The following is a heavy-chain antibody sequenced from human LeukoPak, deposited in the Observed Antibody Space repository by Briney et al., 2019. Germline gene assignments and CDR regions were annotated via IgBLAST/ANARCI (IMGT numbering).Heavy chain of an antibody. CDR1: GGSVSSGSYY. J-gene: IGHJ5*02. CDR2: ICYSGST. V-gene: IGHV4-61*01. CDR3: ARRIAVASNWFDP. D-gene: IGHD6-19*01. Sequence: SETLSLTCTVSGGSVSSGSYYWSWIRQPPGKELEWIGYICYSGSTNYNPSLKSRVTISVDTSKNQFSLKLSSVTAADMAVYYCARRIAVASNWFDPWGQGTLVTVSS.